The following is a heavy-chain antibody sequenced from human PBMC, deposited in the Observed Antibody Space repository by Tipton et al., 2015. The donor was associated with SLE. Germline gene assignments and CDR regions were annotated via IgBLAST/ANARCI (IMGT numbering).Heavy chain of an antibody. CDR1: GGSISNYY. Sequence: TLSLTCIVSGGSISNYYWSWIRQPPGKRLEWIGDIYHSESSNYNPSLQSRVTLSVDTSKNQFSLKLNPVTAADTAMYYCARHGSGRIGDFEDWGQGTLVTVSS. CDR3: ARHGSGRIGDFED. J-gene: IGHJ4*02. CDR2: IYHSESS. V-gene: IGHV4-59*01. D-gene: IGHD3-10*01.